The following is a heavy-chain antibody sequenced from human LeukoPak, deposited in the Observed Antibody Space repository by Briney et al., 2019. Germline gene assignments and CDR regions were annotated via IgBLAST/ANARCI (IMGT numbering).Heavy chain of an antibody. J-gene: IGHJ5*02. V-gene: IGHV1-24*01. D-gene: IGHD6-13*01. CDR3: ATAEEYSSSSDRENWFDP. CDR1: GYTLTELS. Sequence: ASVKVSCKVSGYTLTELSMHWVRQAPGKGLEWMGGFDPEDGETIYAQKFQGRVTMTEDTSTDTAYMELSSLRSEDTAVYYCATAEEYSSSSDRENWFDPWGQGTLVTVSS. CDR2: FDPEDGET.